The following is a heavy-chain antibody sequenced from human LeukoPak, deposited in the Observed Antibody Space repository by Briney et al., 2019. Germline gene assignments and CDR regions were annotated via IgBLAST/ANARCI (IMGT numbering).Heavy chain of an antibody. V-gene: IGHV3-48*03. CDR1: GFTLSHYE. Sequence: GGSLRLSCAASGFTLSHYEMHWLRQAPGKGLEWVSYISSSGSTIYYADPVKGRYTISRDNARNSLYLQMNSLRPEDSAVYYCAIGRGAGFDLLAYWGQGTLVTVSS. CDR2: ISSSGSTI. D-gene: IGHD3-9*01. J-gene: IGHJ4*02. CDR3: AIGRGAGFDLLAY.